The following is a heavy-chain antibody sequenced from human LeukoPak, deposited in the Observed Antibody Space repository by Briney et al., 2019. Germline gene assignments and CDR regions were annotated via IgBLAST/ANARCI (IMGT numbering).Heavy chain of an antibody. D-gene: IGHD6-6*01. Sequence: GDSVKVSCKASGYIFGKHGISWVRQAPGQGLEWMGWISAYNGNTNYAQKLQGRVTMTTDTSTSTAYMELRSLRSDDTAVYYCARSLAARQGPVGPGDYWGQGTLVTVSS. CDR1: GYIFGKHG. CDR3: ARSLAARQGPVGPGDY. J-gene: IGHJ4*02. CDR2: ISAYNGNT. V-gene: IGHV1-18*01.